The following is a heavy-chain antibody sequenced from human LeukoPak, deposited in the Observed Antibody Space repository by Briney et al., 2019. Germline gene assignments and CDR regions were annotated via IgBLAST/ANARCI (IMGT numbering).Heavy chain of an antibody. CDR2: INPNNGGP. D-gene: IGHD2-15*01. CDR3: ATLCCGSYYMDV. CDR1: GYTFTDYY. J-gene: IGHJ6*03. V-gene: IGHV1-2*02. Sequence: GASVKVSCKASGYTFTDYYIHWVRQAPGQGLEWVAWINPNNGGPNYAQRFQGRVTVTRDTSISTVYMELSRLTSDDTAVYYCATLCCGSYYMDVWGKGTTVTVSS.